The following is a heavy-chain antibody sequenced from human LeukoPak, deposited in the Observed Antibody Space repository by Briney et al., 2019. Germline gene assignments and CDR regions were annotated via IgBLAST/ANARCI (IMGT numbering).Heavy chain of an antibody. CDR1: GGSISSYY. V-gene: IGHV4-4*07. CDR3: ARGTGYSSSPLEP. J-gene: IGHJ6*04. CDR2: IYTSGNT. D-gene: IGHD6-13*01. Sequence: SETLSLTCTVSGGSISSYYWSWIRQPAGKGLEWIGRIYTSGNTNYNPSLKSRVTMSLDKSKDQFSLKLSSVTAADTAVYYCARGTGYSSSPLEPWGKGTTVTISS.